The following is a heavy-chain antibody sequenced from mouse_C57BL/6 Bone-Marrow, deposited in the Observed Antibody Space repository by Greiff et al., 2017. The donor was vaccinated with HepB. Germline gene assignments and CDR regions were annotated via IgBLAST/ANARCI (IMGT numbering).Heavy chain of an antibody. D-gene: IGHD1-1*01. CDR1: GYTFTDYY. J-gene: IGHJ1*03. CDR3: ARWGYYGSSSGHWSFDV. Sequence: QVQLQQSGPELVKPGASVKISCKASGYTFTDYYINWVKQRPGQGLEWIGWIFPGSGSTYYNEKFKGKATLTVDKSSSTAYMLLSSLTSEDSAVYFCARWGYYGSSSGHWSFDVWGTGTTVTVSS. CDR2: IFPGSGST. V-gene: IGHV1-75*01.